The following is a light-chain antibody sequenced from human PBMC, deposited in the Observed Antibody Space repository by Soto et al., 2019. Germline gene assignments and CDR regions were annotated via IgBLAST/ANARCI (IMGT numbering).Light chain of an antibody. CDR2: DDS. CDR3: QVWDTTSDHLYV. J-gene: IGLJ1*01. CDR1: YIGSET. V-gene: IGLV3-21*02. Sequence: SYELTQPPSVSVAPGQTATITCGGDYIGSETVHWYQQKPGQAPVLVVYDDSDRPSGIPARFSGSNSGNTATLTISRVEARDEADYYCQVWDTTSDHLYVFXTGT.